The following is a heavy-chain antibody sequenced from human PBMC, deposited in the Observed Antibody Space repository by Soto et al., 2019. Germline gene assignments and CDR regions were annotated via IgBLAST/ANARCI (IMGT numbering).Heavy chain of an antibody. CDR1: GFTFSSYT. J-gene: IGHJ4*02. V-gene: IGHV3-21*01. CDR3: ARDQNTGTYHINY. CDR2: ITSSSSAI. D-gene: IGHD1-1*01. Sequence: EVQLLESGGGLVKPGGSLRLSCAASGFTFSSYTMNWVRQAPGKGLEWVASITSSSSAIYYADSVRGRFTISRDNTKNSLYLQMNSLRAEDAAVYYCARDQNTGTYHINYWGQGTLVTVSS.